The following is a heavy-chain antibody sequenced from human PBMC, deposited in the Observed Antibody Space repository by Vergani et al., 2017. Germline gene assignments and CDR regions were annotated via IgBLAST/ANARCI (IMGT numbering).Heavy chain of an antibody. V-gene: IGHV3-23*01. J-gene: IGHJ1*01. CDR2: ISSGVGDI. CDR1: GFTFDTYT. CDR3: TTAWGLYYLHGEYFQY. D-gene: IGHD3-10*01. Sequence: EVQLLESGGGLVQPGGSRRLSCAGAGFTFDTYTMADVRQAPGKGLEWVATISSGVGDIFYADSVKGRFTISRDNSKNTLFLQMNSLKDEDTAVYYCTTAWGLYYLHGEYFQYWGRGGLVSVSS.